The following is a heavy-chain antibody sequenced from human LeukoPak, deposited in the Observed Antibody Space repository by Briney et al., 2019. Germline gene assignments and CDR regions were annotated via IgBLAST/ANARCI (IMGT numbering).Heavy chain of an antibody. J-gene: IGHJ6*02. CDR2: INHSGST. Sequence: SETLSLTCAVYGGSFSGYYWSWIRQPPGKGLEWIGEINHSGSTNYNPSLKSRVTISVDTSKNQFSLKLSSVTAADTAVYYCARERVARSSHYGMDVWGQGTTVTVSS. D-gene: IGHD6-13*01. CDR3: ARERVARSSHYGMDV. CDR1: GGSFSGYY. V-gene: IGHV4-34*01.